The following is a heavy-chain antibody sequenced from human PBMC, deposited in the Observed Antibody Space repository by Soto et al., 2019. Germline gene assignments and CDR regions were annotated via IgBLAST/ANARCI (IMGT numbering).Heavy chain of an antibody. J-gene: IGHJ6*02. CDR1: GGSISSYY. CDR2: IYTSGST. D-gene: IGHD2-2*01. Sequence: SETLSLTCTVSGGSISSYYWSWIRQPAGKGLEWIGRIYTSGSTNYNPSLKSRVTMSVDTSKNQFSLKLSSVTAADTAVYYCARDIVVVPAAPGARRRDYYYYGMDVWGQGTTVTVSS. CDR3: ARDIVVVPAAPGARRRDYYYYGMDV. V-gene: IGHV4-4*07.